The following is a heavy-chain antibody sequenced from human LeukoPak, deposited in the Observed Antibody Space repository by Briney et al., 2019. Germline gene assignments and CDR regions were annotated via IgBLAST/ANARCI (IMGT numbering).Heavy chain of an antibody. Sequence: GGSLRLSCAASGFTFSSYSMNWVRQAPGKGLEWVANIKQDGSENYYVDSVKGRFTISRDNAKNSLYLQMNSLRAEDTAVYYCARDRNFGIVVVPASKEGRNWFDPWGQGTLVTVSS. CDR1: GFTFSSYS. CDR2: IKQDGSEN. V-gene: IGHV3-7*01. J-gene: IGHJ5*02. CDR3: ARDRNFGIVVVPASKEGRNWFDP. D-gene: IGHD2-2*01.